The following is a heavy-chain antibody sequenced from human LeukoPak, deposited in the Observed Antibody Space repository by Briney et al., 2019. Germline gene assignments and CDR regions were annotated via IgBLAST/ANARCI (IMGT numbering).Heavy chain of an antibody. CDR1: GYTFTSYG. J-gene: IGHJ3*02. Sequence: GASVKVSCKASGYTFTSYGITWVRQAPGQGLEWMGWISPYNGDTNYAQKLQGRVTMTTDTSTSTAYMELRSLRFDDTAVYYCAEDKGAFDIWGQGTMVTVSS. CDR3: AEDKGAFDI. V-gene: IGHV1-18*01. CDR2: ISPYNGDT.